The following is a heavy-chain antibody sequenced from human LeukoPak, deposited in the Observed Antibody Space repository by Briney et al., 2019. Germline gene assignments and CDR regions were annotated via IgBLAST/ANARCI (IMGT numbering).Heavy chain of an antibody. CDR2: IYHSGST. CDR3: ARAYYDILTGYYFDY. CDR1: GGSISSSNW. D-gene: IGHD3-9*01. J-gene: IGHJ4*02. V-gene: IGHV4-4*02. Sequence: PSETLSLTCAVSGGSISSSNWWSWVRQPPGQGLEWIGEIYHSGSTNYNPSLKSRVTISVDKSKNQFSLKLSSVTAADTAVYYCARAYYDILTGYYFDYWGQGTLVTVSS.